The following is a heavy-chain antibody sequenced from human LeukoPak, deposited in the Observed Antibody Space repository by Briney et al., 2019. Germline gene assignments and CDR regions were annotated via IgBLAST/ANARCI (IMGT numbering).Heavy chain of an antibody. D-gene: IGHD3-22*01. CDR1: GESFSDYY. V-gene: IGHV4-34*01. Sequence: SETLSLTCTVYGESFSDYYWTWIRQTPGKGLEWIGEMSPSGSSNYNPSLKSRVTISVDTSKNQFSLKLRSVTAADTAVYYCARGRQDVNMILVVMAGVSYYLDVWSKGATVTVS. CDR2: MSPSGSS. CDR3: ARGRQDVNMILVVMAGVSYYLDV. J-gene: IGHJ6*03.